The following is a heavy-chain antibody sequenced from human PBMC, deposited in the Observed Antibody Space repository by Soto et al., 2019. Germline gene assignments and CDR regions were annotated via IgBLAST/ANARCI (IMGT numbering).Heavy chain of an antibody. J-gene: IGHJ4*02. V-gene: IGHV4-30-4*01. Sequence: SETLSLTCTVSGGSISSGDYYWSWIRQPPGKGLEWIGFISYGGTTHYSASLRSRVSISVDTSKNQFSLDLSSVTAADTAVYYCATMGTPVTGLYYFDYWGQGTLVTVS. CDR3: ATMGTPVTGLYYFDY. CDR2: ISYGGTT. D-gene: IGHD4-17*01. CDR1: GGSISSGDYY.